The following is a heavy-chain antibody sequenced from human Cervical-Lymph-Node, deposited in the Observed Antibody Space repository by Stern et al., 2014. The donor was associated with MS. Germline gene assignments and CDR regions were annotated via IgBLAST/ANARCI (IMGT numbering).Heavy chain of an antibody. CDR3: ASGGRSSWYFDL. D-gene: IGHD6-6*01. J-gene: IGHJ2*01. CDR2: IIPIIGTA. V-gene: IGHV1-69*01. CDR1: GGTFSTYA. Sequence: QLVQSGAEVKKPGSSVKVSCKASGGTFSTYAISWVRQAPGQGLEWMGGIIPIIGTANYAQKFQGRVTITADESTTTAYMELSSLRSEDTAVYYCASGGRSSWYFDLWGRGTLVTVSS.